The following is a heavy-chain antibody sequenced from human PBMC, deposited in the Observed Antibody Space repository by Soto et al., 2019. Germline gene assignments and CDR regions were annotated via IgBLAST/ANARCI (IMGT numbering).Heavy chain of an antibody. CDR3: ARDFYDIPGYYYYGMDV. CDR1: GYTFTGYY. D-gene: IGHD3-9*01. CDR2: INPNSGGT. V-gene: IGHV1-2*04. J-gene: IGHJ6*02. Sequence: ASVNVSCKASGYTFTGYYMHWVRQAPGQGLEWMGWINPNSGGTNYAQKFQGWVTMTRDTSISTAYMELSRLRSDDTAVYYCARDFYDIPGYYYYGMDVWGQGTTVTVSS.